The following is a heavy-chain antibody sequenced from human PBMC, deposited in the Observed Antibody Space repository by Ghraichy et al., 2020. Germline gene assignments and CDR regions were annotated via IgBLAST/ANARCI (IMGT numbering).Heavy chain of an antibody. V-gene: IGHV4-59*01. CDR2: IYYSGST. J-gene: IGHJ4*02. CDR1: SGSISSYY. Sequence: SETLSLTCTVSSGSISSYYWSWIRQPPGKGLEWIGYIYYSGSTNYNPSLKSRVTISVDTSKNQFSLKLSSVTAADTAVYYCARAPGDYWGQGTLVTVSS. CDR3: ARAPGDY.